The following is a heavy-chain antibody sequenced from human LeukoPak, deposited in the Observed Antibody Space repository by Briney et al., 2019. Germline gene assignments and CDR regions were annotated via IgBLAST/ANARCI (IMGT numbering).Heavy chain of an antibody. V-gene: IGHV4-59*01. CDR1: GGSISSYY. CDR2: IYYSGST. J-gene: IGHJ5*02. D-gene: IGHD3-10*01. CDR3: AREITMVRGVWFDP. Sequence: SETLSLTCTVSGGSISSYYWSRIRQPPGKGLEWIGYIYYSGSTNYNPSLKSRVTISVDTSKNQFPLKLSSVTAADTAGYYCAREITMVRGVWFDPWGQGTLVTVSS.